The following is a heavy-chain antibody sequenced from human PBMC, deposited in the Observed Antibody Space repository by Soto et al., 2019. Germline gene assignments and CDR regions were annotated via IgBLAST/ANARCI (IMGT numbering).Heavy chain of an antibody. CDR3: AINQYYDFWSGYYKNYYYYGMDV. J-gene: IGHJ6*02. V-gene: IGHV5-51*01. CDR1: GYSFTSYW. D-gene: IGHD3-3*01. Sequence: HGESLKISCKGSGYSFTSYWIGWVRQMPGKGLEWMGIIYLGDSDTRYSPSFQGQVTISADKSISTAYLQWSSLKASDTAMYYCAINQYYDFWSGYYKNYYYYGMDVWGQGTMVTVSS. CDR2: IYLGDSDT.